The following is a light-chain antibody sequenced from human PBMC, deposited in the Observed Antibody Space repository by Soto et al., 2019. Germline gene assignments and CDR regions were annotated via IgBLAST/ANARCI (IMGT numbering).Light chain of an antibody. V-gene: IGKV3-20*01. CDR3: QQYGSSPGT. CDR1: QSVSIY. J-gene: IGKJ4*01. CDR2: GAS. Sequence: EIVLTQSPGTLSLSPGERATLSCRASQSVSIYLAWYQQKPGQAPRLLISGASSRATGIPDRFSGSGSGTDFTLTISRLEPEDFAAYYCQQYGSSPGTFGGGTKVEIK.